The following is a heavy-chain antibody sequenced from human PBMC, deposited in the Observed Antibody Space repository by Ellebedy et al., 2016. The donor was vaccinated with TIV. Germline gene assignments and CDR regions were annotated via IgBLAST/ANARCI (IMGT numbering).Heavy chain of an antibody. CDR3: SGAYGRATPKY. D-gene: IGHD3-10*01. CDR2: FYSSGST. J-gene: IGHJ4*02. Sequence: MPGGSLRLSCTVSGASISSYYWSWIRQPPGKGLEWIGYFYSSGSTDYKPSLKSRVAISVDTSKNQFSLKLSSVTAADTAVYFCSGAYGRATPKYWGQGTLVTVSS. CDR1: GASISSYY. V-gene: IGHV4-59*01.